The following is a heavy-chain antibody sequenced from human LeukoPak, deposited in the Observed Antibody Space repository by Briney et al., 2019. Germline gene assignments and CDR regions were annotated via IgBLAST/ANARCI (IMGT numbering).Heavy chain of an antibody. Sequence: GGSLRLSCAASGFTFSSYWMSWVRQAPGKGLEWVANIKQDGSEKYYVDSVKGRFTISRDNAKNSLYLQMNSLRAEDTAVYYCARVYVRGSYRPVGFDYWGQGTLVTVSS. CDR2: IKQDGSEK. CDR1: GFTFSSYW. J-gene: IGHJ4*02. D-gene: IGHD3-16*02. V-gene: IGHV3-7*01. CDR3: ARVYVRGSYRPVGFDY.